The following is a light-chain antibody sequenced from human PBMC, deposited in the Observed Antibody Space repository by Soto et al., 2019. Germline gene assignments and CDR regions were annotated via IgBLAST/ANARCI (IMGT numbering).Light chain of an antibody. CDR2: GAS. V-gene: IGKV3-15*01. J-gene: IGKJ4*01. CDR3: QQYSNWPLT. CDR1: QSVSSN. Sequence: EIVMTQSPATLSVSPGERATLSCRASQSVSSNLAWYQQKPGQAPRLLIYGASTRATGIPARFSGSGSGTGFTLTISSLQSEDFAVFYCQQYSNWPLTFGGGTKVEIK.